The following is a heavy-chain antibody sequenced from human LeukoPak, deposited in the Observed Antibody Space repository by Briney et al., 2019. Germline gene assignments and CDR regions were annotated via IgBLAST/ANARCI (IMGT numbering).Heavy chain of an antibody. CDR1: GGSFSGYY. CDR3: ARGNSHYYHSNSGSSWFDP. D-gene: IGHD3-22*01. Sequence: PSETLSLTCAVYGGSFSGYYWSWIRQPPGKGLEWIGEINHSGSTNYNPSLKSRVTISVDTSKNQFSLKLSSVTAADTAVYYCARGNSHYYHSNSGSSWFDPWGQGTLVTVSS. J-gene: IGHJ5*02. V-gene: IGHV4-34*01. CDR2: INHSGST.